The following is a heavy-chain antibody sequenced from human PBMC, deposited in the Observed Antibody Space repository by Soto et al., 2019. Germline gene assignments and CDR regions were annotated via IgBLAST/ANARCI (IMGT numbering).Heavy chain of an antibody. D-gene: IGHD1-7*01. Sequence: ASVKVSCRASGYTSTNNVIHWLRQAPGQTLEWMGWIHTAKGNTKYSQKFEARVTLTRDTAASTAYMELNSLRSDDTAVYYCATDHIWTYTWNYARPKYLDPSGQVTLFAVCS. CDR1: GYTSTNNV. CDR2: IHTAKGNT. V-gene: IGHV1-3*04. J-gene: IGHJ5*02. CDR3: ATDHIWTYTWNYARPKYLDP.